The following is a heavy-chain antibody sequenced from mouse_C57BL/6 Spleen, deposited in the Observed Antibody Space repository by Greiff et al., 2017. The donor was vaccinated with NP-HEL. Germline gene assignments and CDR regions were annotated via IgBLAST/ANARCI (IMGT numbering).Heavy chain of an antibody. V-gene: IGHV1-55*01. CDR3: ARGLTGTLPY. D-gene: IGHD4-1*01. Sequence: QVHVKQPGAELVKPGASVKMSCKASGYTFTSYWITWVKQRPGQGLEWIGDIYPGSGSPNSNEKFKSKATLTVDTASSTAYMQLSSLTSEDSAVYYGARGLTGTLPYWGQGTLVTVSA. CDR2: IYPGSGSP. J-gene: IGHJ3*01. CDR1: GYTFTSYW.